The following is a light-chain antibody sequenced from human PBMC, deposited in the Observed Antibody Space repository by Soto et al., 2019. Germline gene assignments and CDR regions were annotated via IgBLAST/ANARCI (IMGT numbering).Light chain of an antibody. J-gene: IGKJ2*01. CDR1: QSISSS. CDR2: AAS. V-gene: IGKV1-39*01. Sequence: DIQMTQSPSSLSASVGDRVTITCRASQSISSSLNWYQQKPGKAPKLLIYAASSLQSGFPSRFSGSGSGTDFTLTISSLQPEDFATYYCQQSYSTPYTFGQGTKLEIK. CDR3: QQSYSTPYT.